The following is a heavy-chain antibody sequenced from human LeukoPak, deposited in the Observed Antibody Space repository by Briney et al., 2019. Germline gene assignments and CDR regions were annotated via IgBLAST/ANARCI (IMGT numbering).Heavy chain of an antibody. Sequence: ASVKVSCKASGYTFTGYYMHWVRQAPGRGLEWMGWINPNSGGTNYAQKFQGRVTMTRDTSISTAYMELSRLRSDDTAVYYCARVVGGLGATDAFDIWGQGTMVTVSS. CDR1: GYTFTGYY. CDR2: INPNSGGT. V-gene: IGHV1-2*02. D-gene: IGHD1-26*01. CDR3: ARVVGGLGATDAFDI. J-gene: IGHJ3*02.